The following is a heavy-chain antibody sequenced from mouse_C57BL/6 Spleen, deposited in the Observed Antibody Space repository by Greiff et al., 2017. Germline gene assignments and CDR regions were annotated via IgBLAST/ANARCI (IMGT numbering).Heavy chain of an antibody. J-gene: IGHJ1*03. CDR3: ARSGGYSYWYFDV. D-gene: IGHD2-3*01. Sequence: VQLQQPGAELVMPGASVKLSCKASGYTFTSYWMHWVKQRPGQGLEWIGEIDPSDSYTNYNQKFKGKSTLTVDKSSSTAYMQLSSLTSEDSAVYYCARSGGYSYWYFDVWGTGTTVTVSS. V-gene: IGHV1-69*01. CDR2: IDPSDSYT. CDR1: GYTFTSYW.